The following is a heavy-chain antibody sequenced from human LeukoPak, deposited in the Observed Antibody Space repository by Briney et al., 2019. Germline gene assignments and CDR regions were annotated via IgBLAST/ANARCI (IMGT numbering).Heavy chain of an antibody. V-gene: IGHV3-11*03. CDR1: GFTFSDFY. J-gene: IGHJ4*02. CDR2: ISSSSSNA. Sequence: GGSLRLSCAASGFTFSDFYMSWVRQAPGKGLEWLSYISSSSSNANYADSVKGRFTISRDNAKNSLYLQLNSLRAEDTAVCYCARRSVAGTWDFDYWGQGTLVTVSS. D-gene: IGHD6-19*01. CDR3: ARRSVAGTWDFDY.